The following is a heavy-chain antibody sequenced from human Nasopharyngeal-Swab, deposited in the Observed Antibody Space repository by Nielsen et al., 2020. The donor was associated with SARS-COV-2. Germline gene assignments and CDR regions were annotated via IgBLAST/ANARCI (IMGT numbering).Heavy chain of an antibody. D-gene: IGHD3-10*01. CDR3: ARRSWFRDIFD. CDR2: IYHSGST. V-gene: IGHV4-4*02. Sequence: WGRKPPGKGLEWIGEIYHSGSTNYNPSLKSRVTISVDKSKNQFSLKLSSVTAADTAVYYCARRSWFRDIFDWGQGTLVTVSS. J-gene: IGHJ4*02.